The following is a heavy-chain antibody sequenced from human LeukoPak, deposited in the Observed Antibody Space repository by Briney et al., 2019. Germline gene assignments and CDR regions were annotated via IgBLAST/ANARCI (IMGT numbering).Heavy chain of an antibody. D-gene: IGHD3-10*01. CDR2: IRYDGSNK. CDR1: GFTFSSYG. Sequence: GGSLRLSCAASGFTFSSYGMHWVRQAPGKGLAWVAFIRYDGSNKYYADSVKGRFTISRDNSKNTLYLQMNSLRAEDTAVYYCAKDHNPYYYGSGSYFDYWGREPWSPSPQ. CDR3: AKDHNPYYYGSGSYFDY. J-gene: IGHJ4*02. V-gene: IGHV3-30*02.